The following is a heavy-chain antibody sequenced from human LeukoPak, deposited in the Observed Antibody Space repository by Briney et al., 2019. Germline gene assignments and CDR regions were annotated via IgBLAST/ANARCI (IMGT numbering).Heavy chain of an antibody. CDR1: GYTRTEIS. D-gene: IGHD1-26*01. Sequence: ASVKVSCKVSGYTRTEISMHWVRQAPGKGLEWMGGFDPEDGETIYAQKFQGRVTMTEDTSTDTAYMELSSLRSEDTAVYYCAKAGSYSSVFDYWGQGTLVTVSS. J-gene: IGHJ4*02. V-gene: IGHV1-24*01. CDR3: AKAGSYSSVFDY. CDR2: FDPEDGET.